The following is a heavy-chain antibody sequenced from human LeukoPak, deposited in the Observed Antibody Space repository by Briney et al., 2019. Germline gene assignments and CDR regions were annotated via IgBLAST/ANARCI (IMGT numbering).Heavy chain of an antibody. V-gene: IGHV3-48*01. CDR3: ASEMGDY. D-gene: IGHD2-8*01. J-gene: IGHJ4*02. Sequence: PGGSLRLSCAASGFTFSSYSMNWVRQAPGKGLEWVSYISSSSTIYYADSVKGRFTTSRDNAKNSLYLQMNSLRAEDTAVYYCASEMGDYWGQGTLVTVSS. CDR1: GFTFSSYS. CDR2: ISSSSTI.